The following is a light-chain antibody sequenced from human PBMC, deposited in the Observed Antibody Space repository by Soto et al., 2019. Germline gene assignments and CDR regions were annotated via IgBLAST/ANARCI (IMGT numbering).Light chain of an antibody. Sequence: EIVLTQSPGTLSLSPGERATLSCRASQSISISYLAWYQQQPGQAPRLLIYGTSTRATGIPDRFSGSGSGTDFTLTISKLEPGDFAVYYCQQYGGSSWTFGQGTKVDNK. CDR1: QSISISY. CDR3: QQYGGSSWT. CDR2: GTS. V-gene: IGKV3-20*01. J-gene: IGKJ1*01.